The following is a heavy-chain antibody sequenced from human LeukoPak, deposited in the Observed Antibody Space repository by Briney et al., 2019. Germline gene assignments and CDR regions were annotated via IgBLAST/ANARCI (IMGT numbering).Heavy chain of an antibody. Sequence: GASVRVSCKASGYTFTSYDINWVRQATGQGLEWMGWMNPNSGNTGYAQKFQGRVTMTRNTSISTAYMELSSLRSEDPAVYYCARGQDGSGSYYAFDIWGQGTMVTVSS. CDR2: MNPNSGNT. CDR3: ARGQDGSGSYYAFDI. V-gene: IGHV1-8*01. J-gene: IGHJ3*02. CDR1: GYTFTSYD. D-gene: IGHD3-10*01.